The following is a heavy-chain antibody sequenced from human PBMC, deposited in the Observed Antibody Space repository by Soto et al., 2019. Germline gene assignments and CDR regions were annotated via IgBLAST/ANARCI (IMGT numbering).Heavy chain of an antibody. CDR3: ARDTGNDGSLDY. D-gene: IGHD1-1*01. V-gene: IGHV3-30-3*01. CDR1: GFTFSSYA. Sequence: GGSLRLSCAASGFTFSSYAMHWVRQAPGKGLEWVAVISSDGSNKYYADSVKGRFTISRDNSKNTLYLQMNSLRAEDTAVYYCARDTGNDGSLDYWGQGTLVTVSS. J-gene: IGHJ4*02. CDR2: ISSDGSNK.